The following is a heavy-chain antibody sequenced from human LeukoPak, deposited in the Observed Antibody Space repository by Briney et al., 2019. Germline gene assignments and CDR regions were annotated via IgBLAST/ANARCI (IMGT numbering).Heavy chain of an antibody. CDR2: IDWDDDK. CDR3: ARIIPTTVTTEGYYYYMDV. CDR1: GFSLSTSGMC. J-gene: IGHJ6*03. V-gene: IGHV2-70*10. Sequence: SGPALVKPTQTLTLTCTFSGFSLSTSGMCVSWIRQPPGKALEWIARIDWDDDKYYSTSLKTRLTISKDTSKNQVVLTMTNMDPVDTATYYCARIIPTTVTTEGYYYYMDVWGKGTTVTVSS. D-gene: IGHD4-11*01.